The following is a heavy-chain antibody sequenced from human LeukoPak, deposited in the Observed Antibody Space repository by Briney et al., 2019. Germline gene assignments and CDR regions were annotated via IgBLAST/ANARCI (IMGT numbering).Heavy chain of an antibody. D-gene: IGHD3-22*01. J-gene: IGHJ3*02. CDR1: GFTFSDYY. CDR2: ISSSGSTI. V-gene: IGHV3-11*01. CDR3: ARDRLMYYYDSSAAFDI. Sequence: GGSLRLPCAASGFTFSDYYMSWIRQAPGKGLEWVSYISSSGSTIYYADSVKGRFTISRDNAKNSLYLQMNSLGAEDTAVYYCARDRLMYYYDSSAAFDIWGQGTMVTVSS.